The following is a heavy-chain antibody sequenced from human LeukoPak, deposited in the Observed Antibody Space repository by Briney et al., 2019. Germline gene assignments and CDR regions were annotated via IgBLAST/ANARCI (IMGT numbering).Heavy chain of an antibody. CDR1: GFTFSSYA. CDR2: ISGSGGSTI. V-gene: IGHV3-48*04. D-gene: IGHD5-18*01. CDR3: ARPEVDTAMVWPNWFDP. Sequence: GGSLRLSCAASGFTFSSYAMSWVRQAPGKGLEWVSTISGSGGSTIYYADSVKGRFTISRDNAKNSLYLQMNSLRAEDTAVYYCARPEVDTAMVWPNWFDPWGQGTLVTVSS. J-gene: IGHJ5*02.